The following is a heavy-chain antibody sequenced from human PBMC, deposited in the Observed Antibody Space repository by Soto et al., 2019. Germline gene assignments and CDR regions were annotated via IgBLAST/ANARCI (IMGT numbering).Heavy chain of an antibody. J-gene: IGHJ6*02. CDR3: ARDFAPRNSDYYYYGMDV. V-gene: IGHV4-59*01. CDR1: GGSFSAYY. CDR2: IYYSGST. D-gene: IGHD4-4*01. Sequence: SETLSLTCAVYGGSFSAYYWSWVRQPPGKGLEWIGYIYYSGSTNYNPSLKSRVTISVDTSKNQFSLKLSSVTAADTAVYYCARDFAPRNSDYYYYGMDVWGQGTTVTVSS.